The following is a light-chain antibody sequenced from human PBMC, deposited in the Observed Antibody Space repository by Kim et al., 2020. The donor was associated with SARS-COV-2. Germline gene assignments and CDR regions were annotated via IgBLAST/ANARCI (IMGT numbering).Light chain of an antibody. J-gene: IGKJ1*01. Sequence: SPGENATLSCRASQSVSGSYLAWYQQKPGQAPRLLIYDASSRATGIPDRFSGSGSGTDFTLTISRLEPEDFAVYFCQQYGTSQWTFGQGTKVDIK. CDR3: QQYGTSQWT. V-gene: IGKV3-20*01. CDR2: DAS. CDR1: QSVSGSY.